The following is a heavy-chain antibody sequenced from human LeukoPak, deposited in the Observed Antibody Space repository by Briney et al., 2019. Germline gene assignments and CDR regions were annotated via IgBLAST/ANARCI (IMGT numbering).Heavy chain of an antibody. CDR1: GYTFASYG. J-gene: IGHJ4*02. V-gene: IGHV1-18*01. CDR3: ARDWDGSGSPFDY. D-gene: IGHD3-10*01. CDR2: ISAYNGDT. Sequence: ASVKVSCKASGYTFASYGFSWVRQAPGQGLEWMGWISAYNGDTNYAQKFQGRVTMTRDTSTSTVYMELSSLRSEDTAVYYCARDWDGSGSPFDYWGQGTLVTVSS.